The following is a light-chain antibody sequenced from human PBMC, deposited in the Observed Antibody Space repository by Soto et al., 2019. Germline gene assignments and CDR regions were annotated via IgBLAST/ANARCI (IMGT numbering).Light chain of an antibody. Sequence: DIVLTQSPGTLSLSPGERAALSCRASQSVSNSWLAWYQQKPGQAPRLLIYGASTRATGIPDRFSGSGSGTDFTLTISRLEPEDCALYYCQQYGSSRRTFGRGTKLEIK. J-gene: IGKJ2*01. CDR2: GAS. CDR3: QQYGSSRRT. V-gene: IGKV3-20*01. CDR1: QSVSNSW.